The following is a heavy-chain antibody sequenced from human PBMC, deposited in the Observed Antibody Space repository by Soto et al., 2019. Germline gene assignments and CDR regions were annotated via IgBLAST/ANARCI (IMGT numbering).Heavy chain of an antibody. Sequence: QVQLVQSGAEVKKPGSSVKVSCKASGGTFSSYTISWVRQAPGQGLEWMGRIIPILGIANYAQKFQGRVTITADKSTSTAYMELSSLRSEDTAVYYCARDSGIPMVRGDYWGQGTLVTVSS. CDR1: GGTFSSYT. CDR2: IIPILGIA. CDR3: ARDSGIPMVRGDY. J-gene: IGHJ4*02. D-gene: IGHD3-10*01. V-gene: IGHV1-69*08.